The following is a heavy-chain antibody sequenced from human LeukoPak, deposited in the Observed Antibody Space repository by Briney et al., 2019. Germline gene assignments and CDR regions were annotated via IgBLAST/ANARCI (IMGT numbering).Heavy chain of an antibody. D-gene: IGHD3-22*01. J-gene: IGHJ4*02. CDR3: AVQITMIVVVPYFDY. Sequence: GGSLRLSCAASGLTFSDYYITWIRQAPGKGLEWVSSISGTGTTIYSADSVRGRITVSRDNARNSLFLHMNSLRAEDTAVYYCAVQITMIVVVPYFDYWGEGTLVTVSS. CDR1: GLTFSDYY. V-gene: IGHV3-11*04. CDR2: ISGTGTTI.